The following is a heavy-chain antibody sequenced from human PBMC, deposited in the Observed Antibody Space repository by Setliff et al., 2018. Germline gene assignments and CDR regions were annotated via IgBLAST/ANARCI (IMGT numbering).Heavy chain of an antibody. CDR1: GGSISSSNYY. CDR3: ARGDNGHWSGYSPVSGKSAYYYMDV. CDR2: ISRDSRTT. V-gene: IGHV3-11*04. Sequence: LSLTCTVSGGSISSSNYYWGWIRQPPGKGLEWVSYISRDSRTTYYADSVKGRFTISRDNSKNTLYLQMNSLRAEDTAVYYCARGDNGHWSGYSPVSGKSAYYYMDVWGKGTTVTVSS. D-gene: IGHD3-3*01. J-gene: IGHJ6*03.